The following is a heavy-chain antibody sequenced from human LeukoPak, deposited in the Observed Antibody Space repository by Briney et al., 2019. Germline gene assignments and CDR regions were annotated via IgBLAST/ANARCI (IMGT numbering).Heavy chain of an antibody. J-gene: IGHJ5*02. Sequence: PGGSLRLSCAASGFTFAGYGMHWVRQAPGKGLEWVSWISWYSGSISYADSVKGRFTMSRDTAKNSLYLQMNSLRAEDMALYYCAKDSSYDSSGYYFPWGQGNLVTVSS. CDR2: ISWYSGSI. D-gene: IGHD3-22*01. CDR1: GFTFAGYG. V-gene: IGHV3-9*03. CDR3: AKDSSYDSSGYYFP.